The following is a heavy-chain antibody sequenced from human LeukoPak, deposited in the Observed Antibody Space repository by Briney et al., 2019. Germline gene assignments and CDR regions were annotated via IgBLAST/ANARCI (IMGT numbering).Heavy chain of an antibody. V-gene: IGHV3-23*01. CDR3: ARGLDYYDSSGYHFDY. CDR1: GFIFNNYG. J-gene: IGHJ4*02. CDR2: ISNDGGGT. D-gene: IGHD3-22*01. Sequence: PGGSLRLSCAASGFIFNNYGLIWVRQAPGKGLEWVSAISNDGGGTNYADFVRGRFTISRDNSKNTLFLQMKSLRAEDSAVYYCARGLDYYDSSGYHFDYWGQGTLVTVSS.